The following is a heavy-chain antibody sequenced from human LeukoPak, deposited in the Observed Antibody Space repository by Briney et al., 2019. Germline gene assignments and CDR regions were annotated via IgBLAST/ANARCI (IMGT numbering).Heavy chain of an antibody. V-gene: IGHV3-23*01. CDR2: ISGSGGST. CDR3: AKDRTHNGITGTIFDY. D-gene: IGHD1/OR15-1a*01. J-gene: IGHJ4*02. Sequence: GGSLGLSCAASGFTFSSYAMSWVRQAPGKGLEWVSVISGSGGSTYYADSVKGRFTISRDNSQNTLFLQMNSLRAEDTAVYYCAKDRTHNGITGTIFDYWGQGTLVTVSS. CDR1: GFTFSSYA.